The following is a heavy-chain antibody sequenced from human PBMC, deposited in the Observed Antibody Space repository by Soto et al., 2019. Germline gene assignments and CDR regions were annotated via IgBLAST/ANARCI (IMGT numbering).Heavy chain of an antibody. CDR3: ARDQWLVLRYYYGMDV. Sequence: SETLSLTCAVYGGSFSGYYWSWIRQPPGKGLEWIGEINHSGSTNYNPSLNSRVTISVDTSKNQFSLKLSSVTAADTAVYYCARDQWLVLRYYYGMDVWGQGTTVTVSS. CDR1: GGSFSGYY. V-gene: IGHV4-34*01. D-gene: IGHD6-19*01. J-gene: IGHJ6*02. CDR2: INHSGST.